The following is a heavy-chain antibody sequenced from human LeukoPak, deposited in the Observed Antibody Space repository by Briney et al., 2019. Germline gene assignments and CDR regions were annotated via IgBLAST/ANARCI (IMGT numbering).Heavy chain of an antibody. Sequence: PGGSLRLSCAASGFTFSSYGMHWVRQAPGKGLEWVTFIRYDGSNEYYADSVKGRFTISRDNSKNTLYLQMNSLRAEDTAVYYCAKLGGRDYVENFDYWGQGTLVTVSS. CDR3: AKLGGRDYVENFDY. J-gene: IGHJ4*02. D-gene: IGHD4-17*01. CDR2: IRYDGSNE. V-gene: IGHV3-30*02. CDR1: GFTFSSYG.